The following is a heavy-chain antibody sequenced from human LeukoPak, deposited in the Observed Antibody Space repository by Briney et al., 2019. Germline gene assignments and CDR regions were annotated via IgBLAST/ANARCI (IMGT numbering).Heavy chain of an antibody. Sequence: GGSLRLSCVASGFTFSDYAMTWVRQAPGKGLEWVSSTGPVHYADSVKGRFTISRDDSKNTLFLQMNSLRAEDTAIYYCAKDSFPYNGIFDALDVWGQGTMVTVSS. CDR2: TGPV. CDR1: GFTFSDYA. V-gene: IGHV3-23*01. CDR3: AKDSFPYNGIFDALDV. J-gene: IGHJ3*01. D-gene: IGHD2-8*01.